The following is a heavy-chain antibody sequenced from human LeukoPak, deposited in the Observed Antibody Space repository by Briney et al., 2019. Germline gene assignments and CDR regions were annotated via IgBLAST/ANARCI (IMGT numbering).Heavy chain of an antibody. D-gene: IGHD1-20*01. Sequence: SGGSLRLSCVPSGFTFSTYGMHWVRQAPGKGLEWVAFIQYDESNKYYADSVKGRFTMSRDNSKNTLYLQMNSLRTEDTAVYYCAKGETWYNWNDAEYFQHWGQGTLVTVSS. CDR1: GFTFSTYG. CDR2: IQYDESNK. V-gene: IGHV3-30*02. CDR3: AKGETWYNWNDAEYFQH. J-gene: IGHJ1*01.